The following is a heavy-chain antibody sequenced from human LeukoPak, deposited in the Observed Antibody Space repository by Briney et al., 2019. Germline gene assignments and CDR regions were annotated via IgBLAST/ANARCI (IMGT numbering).Heavy chain of an antibody. V-gene: IGHV1-3*03. CDR2: INAGNGNT. J-gene: IGHJ4*02. CDR3: ARAGLIPDCSSTSCYDWAIAVAGIFDY. D-gene: IGHD2-2*01. Sequence: GGSLRLSCAASGFTFTSYAMHWVRQAPGQRLEWMGWINAGNGNTKYSQEFQGRVTITRDTSASTAYMELSSLRSEDMAVYYCARAGLIPDCSSTSCYDWAIAVAGIFDYWGQGTLVTVSS. CDR1: GFTFTSYA.